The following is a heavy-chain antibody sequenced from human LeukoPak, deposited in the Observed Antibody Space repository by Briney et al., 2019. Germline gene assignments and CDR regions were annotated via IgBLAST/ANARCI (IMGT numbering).Heavy chain of an antibody. Sequence: GGSLRLSCAASGFTFSSYWMSWVRQAPGKGLEWLANINQDGSERYYVDSVKGRFTISRDNVKNSLYLQMNSLRAQDTAIYYCARDTAGVDYWGQGTLVTVSP. V-gene: IGHV3-7*03. CDR3: ARDTAGVDY. CDR1: GFTFSSYW. D-gene: IGHD1-26*01. J-gene: IGHJ4*02. CDR2: INQDGSER.